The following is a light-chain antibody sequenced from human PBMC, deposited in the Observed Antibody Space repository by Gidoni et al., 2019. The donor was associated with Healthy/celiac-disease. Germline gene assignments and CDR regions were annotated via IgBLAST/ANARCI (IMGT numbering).Light chain of an antibody. Sequence: EIVLMQSPGTLSLSPGERATLSCRASQSVSSSYLAWYQQKPGQAPRLLIYGASSRATGIPDRFSGSGSGTDFTLTISRLEPEDFAVYYCQQDGSSLRTFGQGTKVEIK. J-gene: IGKJ1*01. CDR1: QSVSSSY. CDR2: GAS. V-gene: IGKV3-20*01. CDR3: QQDGSSLRT.